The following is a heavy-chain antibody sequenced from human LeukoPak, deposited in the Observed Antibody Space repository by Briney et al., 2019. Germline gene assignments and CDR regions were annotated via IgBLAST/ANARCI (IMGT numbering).Heavy chain of an antibody. Sequence: GGSLRLSSAVSGFTFSNSGINWLRQAPGQGLDWVSFISSGSRSIYYADSVKGRFTISRDNAKNSLYLQMNSLRTEDTAVYYCARDNYDYGDYYFHYWGQGTLVTVSS. V-gene: IGHV3-21*01. D-gene: IGHD4-17*01. CDR1: GFTFSNSG. CDR3: ARDNYDYGDYYFHY. J-gene: IGHJ4*02. CDR2: ISSGSRSI.